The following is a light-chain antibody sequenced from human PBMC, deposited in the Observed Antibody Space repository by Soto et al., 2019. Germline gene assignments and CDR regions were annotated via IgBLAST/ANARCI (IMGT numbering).Light chain of an antibody. CDR3: QHYGSSWT. Sequence: EIVFTQSPGTLSLSPGERATLSCRASQSVSSSYLAWCQQKAGQAPRLLIYGASNSATGIPDRFSGSGSGTDFILTISRLEPEDFAVYYCQHYGSSWTFGQGTKVDIK. CDR2: GAS. CDR1: QSVSSSY. J-gene: IGKJ1*01. V-gene: IGKV3-20*01.